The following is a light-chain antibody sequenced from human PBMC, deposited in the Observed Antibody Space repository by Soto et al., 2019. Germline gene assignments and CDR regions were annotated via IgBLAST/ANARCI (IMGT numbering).Light chain of an antibody. J-gene: IGKJ1*01. CDR3: QQYGISPWT. Sequence: EVVLTQSPGALSLSPGERVTLSCRASQSLRSRYLAWYQQKPGQAPRLLVYGSSSRATGIPDRFSGTGSETDFTLTISRLDPEDCAVYYCQQYGISPWTLGQGTKVDIK. V-gene: IGKV3-20*01. CDR1: QSLRSRY. CDR2: GSS.